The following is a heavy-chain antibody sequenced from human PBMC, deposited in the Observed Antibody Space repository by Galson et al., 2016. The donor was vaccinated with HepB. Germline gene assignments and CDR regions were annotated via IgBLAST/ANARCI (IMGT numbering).Heavy chain of an antibody. CDR3: AHTSFYGDYVRPFDP. D-gene: IGHD4-17*01. CDR2: IYWDDDK. Sequence: PALVKPTQTLTLTCTLSGFSLRTSGVGVGWIRQPPGMPLEWLALIYWDDDKRYTPSLKNRLTIAKDASKNQVVLTMTNVDPVDTATYFCAHTSFYGDYVRPFDPWGQGILVAVSS. V-gene: IGHV2-5*02. CDR1: GFSLRTSGVG. J-gene: IGHJ5*02.